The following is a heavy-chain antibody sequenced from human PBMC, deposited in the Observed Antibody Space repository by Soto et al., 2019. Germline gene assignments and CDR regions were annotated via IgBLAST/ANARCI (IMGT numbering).Heavy chain of an antibody. CDR2: MHYTGFS. CDR3: AREGVGGTLYDYDPDAFDI. D-gene: IGHD3-22*01. Sequence: TSETLSLTCSFSGDSVTSHYLTWIRQSPEKGLEWIGYMHYTGFSHYNPSLKSRLTISVDRSENQFTLQLTSVTVADTAVYYCAREGVGGTLYDYDPDAFDIWGQGTMVTVSS. J-gene: IGHJ3*02. V-gene: IGHV4-59*02. CDR1: GDSVTSHY.